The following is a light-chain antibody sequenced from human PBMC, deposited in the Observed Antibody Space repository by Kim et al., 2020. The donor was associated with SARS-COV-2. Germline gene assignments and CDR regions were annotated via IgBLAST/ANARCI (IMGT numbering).Light chain of an antibody. J-gene: IGKJ4*01. CDR2: DAS. CDR3: HHRSDWPLT. CDR1: QSISTY. Sequence: EIVLTQSPATLSLSPGERATLSCRASQSISTYLAWYQQKPGQAPRLLIYDASNRASGIPGRFSGSGSGTDFTLTISNLEPEDVAVYYCHHRSDWPLTFGGGTKVEIK. V-gene: IGKV3-11*01.